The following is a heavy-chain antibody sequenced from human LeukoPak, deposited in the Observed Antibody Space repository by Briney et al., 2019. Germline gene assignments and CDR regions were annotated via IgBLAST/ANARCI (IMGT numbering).Heavy chain of an antibody. CDR3: AKELDTMFFDY. CDR2: AGWAGGTT. Sequence: GGSLRLSCATSGFTFGRYTIHWVRQAPGKGLEWVSLAGWAGGTTYYSDSVRGRFTISRDSGKNSVYLQMNSLTTDDTAFYFCAKELDTMFFDYWGQGALVTVSS. V-gene: IGHV3-43*01. CDR1: GFTFGRYT. J-gene: IGHJ4*02. D-gene: IGHD3-10*02.